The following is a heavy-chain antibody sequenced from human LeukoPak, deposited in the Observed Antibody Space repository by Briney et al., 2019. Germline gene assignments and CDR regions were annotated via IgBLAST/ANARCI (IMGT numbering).Heavy chain of an antibody. CDR2: INSDGSST. CDR3: ARDLGQYYYDSSGLGFDY. V-gene: IGHV3-74*01. D-gene: IGHD3-22*01. CDR1: GFTFSSYW. Sequence: GGSLRLFCAASGFTFSSYWMHWVRQAPGKGLVWVSRINSDGSSTSYADSVKGRFTISRDNAKNTLYLQMNSLRAEDTAVYYCARDLGQYYYDSSGLGFDYWGQGTLVTVSS. J-gene: IGHJ4*02.